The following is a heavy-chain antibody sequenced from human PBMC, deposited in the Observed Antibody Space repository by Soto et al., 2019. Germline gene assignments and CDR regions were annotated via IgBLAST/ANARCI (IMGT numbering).Heavy chain of an antibody. Sequence: ASVKVSCKASGGTFSSYAISCVRQAPGQGLEWMGGIIPIFGAANYAQKFQGRVTITADESTSTAYMELSSLRSEDTAVYYCARDKYGLHDYYYYGMDVWGQGTTVTVSS. V-gene: IGHV1-69*13. CDR3: ARDKYGLHDYYYYGMDV. CDR1: GGTFSSYA. CDR2: IIPIFGAA. J-gene: IGHJ6*02. D-gene: IGHD5-12*01.